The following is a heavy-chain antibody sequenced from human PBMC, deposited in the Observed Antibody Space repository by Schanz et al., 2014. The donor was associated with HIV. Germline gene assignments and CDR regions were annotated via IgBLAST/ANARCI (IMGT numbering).Heavy chain of an antibody. D-gene: IGHD3-16*01. CDR1: GFTFSTYG. CDR3: ARVANWDYYGMDV. J-gene: IGHJ6*02. CDR2: ISYDGSNK. Sequence: QLVLVESGGGVVQPGRSLRLSCAASGFTFSTYGMHWVRQAPGKGLEWVAFISYDGSNKYYADSVKGRFTISRDNSKNTLYLQMNSLRAEDTAVYYCARVANWDYYGMDVWGRGTTVTVSS. V-gene: IGHV3-30*03.